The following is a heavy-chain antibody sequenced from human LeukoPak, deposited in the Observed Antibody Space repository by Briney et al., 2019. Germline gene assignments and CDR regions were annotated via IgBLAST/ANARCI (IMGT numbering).Heavy chain of an antibody. V-gene: IGHV3-33*01. J-gene: IGHJ4*02. Sequence: GRSLRLSCAATGFTFSSYGMHWVRQAPGKGLEWVAVIWYDGSKYYADSVKGRFTISRDNSKNTLYLQMNSLRAEDTAVYYCARGKWELLYCFDYWGQGTLVTVPS. D-gene: IGHD1-26*01. CDR3: ARGKWELLYCFDY. CDR2: IWYDGSK. CDR1: GFTFSSYG.